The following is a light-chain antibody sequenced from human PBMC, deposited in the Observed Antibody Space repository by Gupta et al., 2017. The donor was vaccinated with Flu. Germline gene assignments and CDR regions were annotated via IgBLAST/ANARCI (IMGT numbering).Light chain of an antibody. CDR3: QVWDSSTGV. Sequence: SPGQTAVINCSGDKLGDKFACWYQQKPGQSPTLGIYQDTKRPSGIPERFSGSNSGNTATLTISGTQAMDEADYYCQVWDSSTGVFGGVTKVTVL. V-gene: IGLV3-1*01. CDR2: QDT. CDR1: KLGDKF. J-gene: IGLJ2*01.